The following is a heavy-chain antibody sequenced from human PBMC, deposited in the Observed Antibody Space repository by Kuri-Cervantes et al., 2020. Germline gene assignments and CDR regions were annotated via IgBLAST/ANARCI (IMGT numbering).Heavy chain of an antibody. CDR3: ARSGAVTTRAFDI. D-gene: IGHD4-17*01. CDR1: GGSISSYY. CDR2: FYHSGNT. J-gene: IGHJ3*02. Sequence: ESLKISCTVSGGSISSYYWSWIRQPPGKGLEWIGYFYHSGNTIYNPSLKSRVTMSVETSTNQFSLKLNSVTAADTAVYYCARSGAVTTRAFDIWGRGTMVTVSS. V-gene: IGHV4-59*01.